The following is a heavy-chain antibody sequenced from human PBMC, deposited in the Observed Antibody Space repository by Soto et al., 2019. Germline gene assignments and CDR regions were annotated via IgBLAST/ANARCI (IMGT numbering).Heavy chain of an antibody. CDR3: TNRLNAVSKPSPWLDP. J-gene: IGHJ5*02. CDR1: EYSFANQW. V-gene: IGHV5-51*01. Sequence: EVQLVQSGAEVKKPGESLKISCKGSEYSFANQWIGWVRQMPGKGLEWVGIISPDTSRTLYSPSLQGQVTISVDKSISTVYLQWNSLKASDTAMYYCTNRLNAVSKPSPWLDPWGQGTLVTVSS. CDR2: ISPDTSRT.